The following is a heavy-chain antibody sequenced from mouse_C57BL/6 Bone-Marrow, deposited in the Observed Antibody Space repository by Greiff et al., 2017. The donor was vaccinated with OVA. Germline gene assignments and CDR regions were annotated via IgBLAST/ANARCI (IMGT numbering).Heavy chain of an antibody. V-gene: IGHV1-76*01. CDR2: IYPGSGNT. Sequence: VKLMESGAELVRPGASVKLSCKASGYTFTDYYINWVKQRPGQGLEWIARIYPGSGNTYYNEKFKGKATLTAEKSSSTAYMQLSSLTSEDSAVYFCARSRDYGSSYWYFDVWGTGTTVTVSS. CDR1: GYTFTDYY. D-gene: IGHD1-1*01. J-gene: IGHJ1*03. CDR3: ARSRDYGSSYWYFDV.